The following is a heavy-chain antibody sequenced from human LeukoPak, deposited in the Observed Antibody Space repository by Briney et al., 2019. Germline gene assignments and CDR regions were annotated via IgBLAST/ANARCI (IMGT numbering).Heavy chain of an antibody. Sequence: PGGSLRHSCAASGFTFSSYWMHWVRQAPGKGLVWVSRINSDGSSTSYADSVKGRFTISRDNAKNTLYLQMNSPRAEDTAVYYCARVGSDSGAYTLFDYWGQGALFTVSS. J-gene: IGHJ4*02. V-gene: IGHV3-74*01. D-gene: IGHD3-22*01. CDR1: GFTFSSYW. CDR3: ARVGSDSGAYTLFDY. CDR2: INSDGSST.